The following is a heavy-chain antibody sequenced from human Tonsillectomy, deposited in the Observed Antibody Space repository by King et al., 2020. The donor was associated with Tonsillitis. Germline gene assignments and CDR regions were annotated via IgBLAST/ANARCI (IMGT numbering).Heavy chain of an antibody. J-gene: IGHJ1*01. V-gene: IGHV1-18*01. CDR2: ISASYDNT. Sequence: QLVQSGAEVKKPGASVKVSCKASGYTFTSYGISWVRQAPGQGLEWMGWISASYDNTNYAQKLQGRVTMTTDTSTSTAYMELRSLRSDDTAVYYCARDRRELLRRRPEYFRNWGQGTPVTVSS. CDR1: GYTFTSYG. CDR3: ARDRRELLRRRPEYFRN. D-gene: IGHD1-26*01.